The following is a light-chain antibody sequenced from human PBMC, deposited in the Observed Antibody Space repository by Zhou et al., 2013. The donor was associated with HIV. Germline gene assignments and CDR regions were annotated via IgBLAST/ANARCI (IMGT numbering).Light chain of an antibody. V-gene: IGLV2-14*01. CDR1: SSDVGGYNY. CDR2: HVT. Sequence: QSALTQPPSASGTPGQSVTISCTGTSSDVGGYNYVAWYQQHPGKVPKIMIYHVTKRPSGVSNRFSGSKSGNTASLTISGLQAEDEAVYYCSSYTSSTTVVFGGGTTLTVL. J-gene: IGLJ2*01. CDR3: SSYTSSTTVV.